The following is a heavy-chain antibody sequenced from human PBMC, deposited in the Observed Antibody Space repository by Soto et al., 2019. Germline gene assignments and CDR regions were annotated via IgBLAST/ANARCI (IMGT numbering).Heavy chain of an antibody. D-gene: IGHD5-18*01. J-gene: IGHJ4*02. V-gene: IGHV4-38-2*01. CDR2: IYHSGST. CDR1: GYSISSGYY. CDR3: ARGLHASAPLSGYSSRSAL. Sequence: KPSETLSLTCAVSGYSISSGYYWGWIRQPPGKGLERIGSIYHSGSTYYNPSLKSRVTISVDTSKNQFSLKLSSVTAADTAVYYCARGLHASAPLSGYSSRSALWGQGTLVTVSS.